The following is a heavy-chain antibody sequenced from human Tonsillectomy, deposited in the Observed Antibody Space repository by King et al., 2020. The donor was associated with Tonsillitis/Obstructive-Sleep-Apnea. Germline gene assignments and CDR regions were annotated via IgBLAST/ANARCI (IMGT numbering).Heavy chain of an antibody. D-gene: IGHD3-22*01. V-gene: IGHV3-23*04. CDR3: AKDYYYDSSGYYGGDY. CDR2: ISGSGGST. J-gene: IGHJ4*02. Sequence: VQLVESGGGLVQPGGSLRLSCAASGFTFSSYAMSWVRQAPGKGLEWVSAISGSGGSTYYADSVKGRFTISRDNSKNTLYLQMNSLRAEDTAVYYCAKDYYYDSSGYYGGDYWGQGTLVTVSS. CDR1: GFTFSSYA.